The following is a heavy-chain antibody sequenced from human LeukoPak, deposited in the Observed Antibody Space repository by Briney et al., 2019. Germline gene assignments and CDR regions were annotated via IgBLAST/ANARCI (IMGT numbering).Heavy chain of an antibody. CDR2: ISAYNGNT. V-gene: IGHV1-18*01. J-gene: IGHJ5*02. CDR3: ARDTTANWFDP. CDR1: GYTFTIYG. Sequence: ASVKVSFKASGYTFTIYGISWVRQAPGQGREWMGWISAYNGNTNYAQKLQGRVTMTTDTSTSTAYMELRSLRSDDTAVYYCARDTTANWFDPWGQGTLVTVSS. D-gene: IGHD1-26*01.